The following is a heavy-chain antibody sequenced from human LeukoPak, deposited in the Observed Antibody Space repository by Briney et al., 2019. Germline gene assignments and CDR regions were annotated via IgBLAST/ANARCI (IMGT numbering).Heavy chain of an antibody. CDR3: ARNHYYDSSGSFDY. D-gene: IGHD3-22*01. V-gene: IGHV4-59*01. J-gene: IGHJ4*02. Sequence: PSETLSLTCTVSGGSFSSYYWNWVRQPPGKGREWIGYIHYTGSPNYNPSLKSRVTILVDTSNNQFSLNLSSVTAADTAVYYCARNHYYDSSGSFDYWGQGNLVTVSS. CDR2: IHYTGSP. CDR1: GGSFSSYY.